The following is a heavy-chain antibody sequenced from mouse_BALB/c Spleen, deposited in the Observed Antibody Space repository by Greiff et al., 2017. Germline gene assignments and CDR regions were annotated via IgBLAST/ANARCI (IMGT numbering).Heavy chain of an antibody. Sequence: EVKLVESGGGLVKPGGSLKISCAASGFTFSSYAMSWVRQIPEKRLEWVASISSGGSTYYPDSVKGRFTIFRDNARNVLYLTMSSLRSEDTAMYYCARPACYCRSYWYFDYWGEGTTLTVSS. CDR1: GFTFSSYA. J-gene: IGHJ2*01. D-gene: IGHD1-1*01. CDR2: ISSGGST. CDR3: ARPACYCRSYWYFDY. V-gene: IGHV5-6-5*01.